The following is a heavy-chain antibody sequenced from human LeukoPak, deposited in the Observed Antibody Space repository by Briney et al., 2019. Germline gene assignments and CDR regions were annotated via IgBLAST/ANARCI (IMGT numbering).Heavy chain of an antibody. CDR2: INHSGST. CDR3: ARVGYSSGWYDWFDP. J-gene: IGHJ5*02. V-gene: IGHV4-34*01. CDR1: GGSFSGYY. D-gene: IGHD6-19*01. Sequence: PSETLSLTCAVYGGSFSGYYWSRIRQPPGKGLEWIGEINHSGSTNYNPSLKSRVTISVDTSKNQFSLKLSSVTAADTAVYYCARVGYSSGWYDWFDPWGQGTLVTVSS.